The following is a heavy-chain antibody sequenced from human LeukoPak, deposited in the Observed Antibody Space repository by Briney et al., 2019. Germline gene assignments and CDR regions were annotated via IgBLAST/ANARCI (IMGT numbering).Heavy chain of an antibody. CDR3: VRGAGGPRNYVLDY. CDR1: GFTFDDYG. J-gene: IGHJ4*02. CDR2: LNSDGTTI. D-gene: IGHD3-10*02. V-gene: IGHV3-74*01. Sequence: WGSLRLSCAASGFTFDDYGMSWVRQAPGMGLVWVSRLNSDGTTINYADSVKGRFTISRDNAKNTVYLQMSGLRDDDTALYFCVRGAGGPRNYVLDYWGQGALVSVSS.